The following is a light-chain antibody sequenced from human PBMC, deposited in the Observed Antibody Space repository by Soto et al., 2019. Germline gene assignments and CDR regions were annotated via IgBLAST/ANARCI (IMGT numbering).Light chain of an antibody. CDR3: QQYNSYSYT. J-gene: IGKJ2*01. CDR2: DAS. Sequence: DIQMTQSPSTLSACVGDRVTITCRASQSISSWLAWYQQKPGKAPKLLIYDASSLESGVPSRFSGSGSGTEFTLTISSLQPDDFATYYCQQYNSYSYTFGQGTKLEIQ. V-gene: IGKV1-5*01. CDR1: QSISSW.